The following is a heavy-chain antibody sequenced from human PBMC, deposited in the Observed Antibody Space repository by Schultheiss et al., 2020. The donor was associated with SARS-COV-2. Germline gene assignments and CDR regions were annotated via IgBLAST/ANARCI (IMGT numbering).Heavy chain of an antibody. CDR3: ATSQYSSSWYSGAFDI. D-gene: IGHD6-13*01. CDR1: GFTVSSNY. V-gene: IGHV3-66*01. J-gene: IGHJ3*02. Sequence: GESLKISCAASGFTVSSNYMSWVRQAPGKGLEWVSVIYSGGSTYYADSVKGRFTISRDNSKNTLYLQMNSLRAEDTAVYYCATSQYSSSWYSGAFDIWGQGTMVTVSS. CDR2: IYSGGST.